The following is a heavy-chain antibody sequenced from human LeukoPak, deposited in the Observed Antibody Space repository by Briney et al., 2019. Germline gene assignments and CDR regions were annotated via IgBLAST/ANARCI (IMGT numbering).Heavy chain of an antibody. J-gene: IGHJ4*02. CDR2: INPNSGGT. D-gene: IGHD6-13*01. Sequence: GASVKVSCKASGYTFTGYYMHWVRQAPGQGLEWMGWINPNSGGTNYAQKFQGRVTMTRDTSISTAYMELSRLRSDDTAVYYCARVGRDPYSSSWYYFDYWGQGTLVTVSS. CDR3: ARVGRDPYSSSWYYFDY. CDR1: GYTFTGYY. V-gene: IGHV1-2*02.